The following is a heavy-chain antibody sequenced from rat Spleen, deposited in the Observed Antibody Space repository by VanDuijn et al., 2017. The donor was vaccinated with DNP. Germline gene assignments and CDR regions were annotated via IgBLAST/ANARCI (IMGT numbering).Heavy chain of an antibody. V-gene: IGHV5-20*01. CDR1: GFTFSDFY. CDR2: ISYDGGST. D-gene: IGHD1-4*01. Sequence: EVQLVQSGGGLVQPGRSLKLSCAASGFTFSDFYMAWVRQAPTKGLEWVASISYDGGSTYYRDSVKGRFTISRDNAKSSLYRQMDSLRSEDTATYYCTTDLNYPGITPFGYWGQGGMVTVSS. J-gene: IGHJ2*01. CDR3: TTDLNYPGITPFGY.